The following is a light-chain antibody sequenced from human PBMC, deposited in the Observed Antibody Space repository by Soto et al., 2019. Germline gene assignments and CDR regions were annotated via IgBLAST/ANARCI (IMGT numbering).Light chain of an antibody. Sequence: EIVLTQSPATLSLSPGERATLSCGASQSVSSYLAWYQQKPGQAPRLLIYDASNRATGIPARFSGSGSGTDFTLTISSLEPEDFAVYYCQQRSNWPPAFGQGTRLENK. J-gene: IGKJ5*01. V-gene: IGKV3-11*01. CDR1: QSVSSY. CDR2: DAS. CDR3: QQRSNWPPA.